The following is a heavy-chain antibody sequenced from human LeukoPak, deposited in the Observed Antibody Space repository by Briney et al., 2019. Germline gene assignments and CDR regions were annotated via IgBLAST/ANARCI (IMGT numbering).Heavy chain of an antibody. CDR1: GFTSTTYW. CDR3: GRGDPDY. CDR2: INQAGSDK. Sequence: RGSLRLSCEVSGFTSTTYWMNWVRQAPGKGLEWVANINQAGSDKYYVDSVKGRFTISRDNAKNSLYLQMNNLRVEDTAVYYCGRGDPDYWGQGTLVTVSS. V-gene: IGHV3-7*01. J-gene: IGHJ4*02.